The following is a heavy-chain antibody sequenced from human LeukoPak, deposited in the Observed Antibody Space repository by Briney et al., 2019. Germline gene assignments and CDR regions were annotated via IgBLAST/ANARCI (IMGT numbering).Heavy chain of an antibody. V-gene: IGHV1-69*13. D-gene: IGHD3-10*01. CDR1: GYTFTSYD. Sequence: SVKVSCKASGYTFTSYDISWVRQAPGQGLEWMGGIIPIFGTANYAQKFQGRVTITADESTSTAYMELSSLRSEDTAVYYCAREEGSGGSGISNYYYYMDVWGKGTTVTVSS. J-gene: IGHJ6*03. CDR2: IIPIFGTA. CDR3: AREEGSGGSGISNYYYYMDV.